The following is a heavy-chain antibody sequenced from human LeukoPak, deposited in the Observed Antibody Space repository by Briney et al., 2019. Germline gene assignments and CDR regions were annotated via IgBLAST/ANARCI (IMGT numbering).Heavy chain of an antibody. CDR3: AREVYFYGDSAMEGGFDI. CDR1: GFTFRDSY. D-gene: IGHD3-10*01. CDR2: ITSSGTTM. Sequence: GGSLRLSCVASGFTFRDSYMSWIRQAPGKGLEWISYITSSGTTMYYADSVRGRFTISRDNAKNSLHLQMNSLRDEDTAVYYCAREVYFYGDSAMEGGFDIWGQGTMVTVSS. V-gene: IGHV3-11*04. J-gene: IGHJ3*02.